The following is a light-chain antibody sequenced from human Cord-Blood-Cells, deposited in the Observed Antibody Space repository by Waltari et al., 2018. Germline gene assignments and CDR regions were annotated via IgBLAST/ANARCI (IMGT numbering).Light chain of an antibody. J-gene: IGLJ2*01. CDR3: SSYTSSSTLMV. CDR2: DVS. CDR1: SSDVGGYNY. V-gene: IGLV2-14*01. Sequence: QSALTQPASVSGSPGQSITISCTGTSSDVGGYNYVSWYQQHPDKAPKLMIYDVSNRPSGVSNRSSGSKSGNTASLTISGLQAEDEADYYCSSYTSSSTLMVFGGGTKLTVL.